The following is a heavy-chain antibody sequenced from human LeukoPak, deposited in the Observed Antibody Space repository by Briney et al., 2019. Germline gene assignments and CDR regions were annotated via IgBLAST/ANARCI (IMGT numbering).Heavy chain of an antibody. D-gene: IGHD3/OR15-3a*01. CDR1: GVSISSSNSY. V-gene: IGHV4-39*01. CDR2: IYYSGNT. Sequence: SETLSLTCTVSGVSISSSNSYWGWIRQPPGKGLEWIGSIYYSGNTCYNASLKSQVSISIDTSKNQFSLRFTSVTAADTAVYCCARQTGSGLFILPGGQGTLVTVSS. CDR3: ARQTGSGLFILP. J-gene: IGHJ4*02.